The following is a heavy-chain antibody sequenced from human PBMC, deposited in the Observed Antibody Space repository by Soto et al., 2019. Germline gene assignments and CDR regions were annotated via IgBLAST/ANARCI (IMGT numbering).Heavy chain of an antibody. V-gene: IGHV6-1*01. CDR3: ARDEGGP. CDR1: GDSVSSNSAA. CDR2: TYYRSKGNS. Sequence: SQTLSLPCAVSGDSVSSNSAAWSWIRQSPSRGLEWLGRTYYRSKGNSNYAVSVKGRVTINPDTTKNQFSLQLNSVTPEDTAVYYCARDEGGPWGHGTLVTVSS. J-gene: IGHJ4*01.